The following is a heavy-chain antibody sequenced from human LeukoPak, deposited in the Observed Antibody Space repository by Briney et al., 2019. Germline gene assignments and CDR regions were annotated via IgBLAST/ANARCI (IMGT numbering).Heavy chain of an antibody. D-gene: IGHD3-22*01. V-gene: IGHV1-2*06. Sequence: ASVKVSCKASGYTFTGYYMHWVRQAPGQGLEWMGRINPNSGGTNYAQKFQGRVTMTRDTSISTAYMELSRLRSDDTAVYYCARGFTHYDSSGYLSYYYYMDVWGKGTTVIVSS. CDR1: GYTFTGYY. CDR3: ARGFTHYDSSGYLSYYYYMDV. J-gene: IGHJ6*03. CDR2: INPNSGGT.